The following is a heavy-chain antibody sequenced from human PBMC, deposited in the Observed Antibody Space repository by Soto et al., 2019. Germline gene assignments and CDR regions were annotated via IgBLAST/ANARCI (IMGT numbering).Heavy chain of an antibody. Sequence: SSVKVSCKASGYTFTGYYLHWVRQAPGQDLEWMGWINPNSGITNSAQKFQGRVTMTRDTSITTAYMELSRLNSDDTAVYYCARKKRTTLPNFASWGQGTQAPAPS. CDR3: ARKKRTTLPNFAS. V-gene: IGHV1-2*02. J-gene: IGHJ4*02. D-gene: IGHD4-17*01. CDR2: INPNSGIT. CDR1: GYTFTGYY.